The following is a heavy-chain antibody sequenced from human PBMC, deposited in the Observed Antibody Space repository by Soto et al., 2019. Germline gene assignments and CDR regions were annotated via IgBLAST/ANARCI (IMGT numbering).Heavy chain of an antibody. V-gene: IGHV1-18*01. D-gene: IGHD3-10*01. CDR1: GYPLPTYG. CDR2: IVGDSGNT. CDR3: ATVSGYGSGSRRFDF. Sequence: QVQVMQSGAQLTQPGASVKVSCETSGYPLPTYGLSWVRQAPGLGLEWMGWIVGDSGNTVYAQKFQGRVTMYRDTSTSTGYMELRRLTSDDSALDYCATVSGYGSGSRRFDFWGQGTLVSVSS. J-gene: IGHJ4*02.